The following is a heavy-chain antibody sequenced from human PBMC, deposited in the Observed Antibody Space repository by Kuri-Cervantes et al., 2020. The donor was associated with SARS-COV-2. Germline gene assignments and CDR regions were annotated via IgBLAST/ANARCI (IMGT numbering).Heavy chain of an antibody. D-gene: IGHD4-17*01. Sequence: GESLKISCAASGFTFSSYGMHWVRQAPGKGLVWVSRINSDGSSTSYADSVKGRFTISRDNAKNTLYLQMNSLRAEDTAVYYCARGLTVTTRSPYDYWGQGTLVT. CDR1: GFTFSSYG. J-gene: IGHJ4*02. CDR3: ARGLTVTTRSPYDY. V-gene: IGHV3-74*01. CDR2: INSDGSST.